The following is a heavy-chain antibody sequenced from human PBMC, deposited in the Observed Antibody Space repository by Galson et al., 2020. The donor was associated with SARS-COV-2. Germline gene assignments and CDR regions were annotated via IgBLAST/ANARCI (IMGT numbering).Heavy chain of an antibody. V-gene: IGHV1-2*04. CDR3: ARGLSEEGDVRGGRDRAGNMYNWFDP. Sequence: ASVKVSCKASGYTFTGYYMHWVRQAPGQGLEWMGWINPNSGGTNYAQKFQGWVTMTRDTSISTAYMELSRLRSDDTAVYYCARGLSEEGDVRGGRDRAGNMYNWFDPWGQGTLVTVSS. CDR2: INPNSGGT. D-gene: IGHD6-13*01. J-gene: IGHJ5*02. CDR1: GYTFTGYY.